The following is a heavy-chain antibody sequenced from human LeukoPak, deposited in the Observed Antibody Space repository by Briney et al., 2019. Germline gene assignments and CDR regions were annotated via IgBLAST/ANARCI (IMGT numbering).Heavy chain of an antibody. CDR3: AKGAPNLPDY. J-gene: IGHJ4*02. D-gene: IGHD5/OR15-5a*01. CDR2: IRYDGSNL. Sequence: GGSLRLSCAASGFSFSNYGMHWVRQAPGKGLEWVSFIRYDGSNLYYADPVKGRFTISRDNSKSTLYLQMNSLRAEDTAIYYCAKGAPNLPDYWGQGTLVTVSS. CDR1: GFSFSNYG. V-gene: IGHV3-30*02.